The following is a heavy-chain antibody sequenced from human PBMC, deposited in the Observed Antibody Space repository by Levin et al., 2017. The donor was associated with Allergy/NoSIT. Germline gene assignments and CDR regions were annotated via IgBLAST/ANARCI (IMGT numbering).Heavy chain of an antibody. J-gene: IGHJ4*02. V-gene: IGHV3-73*01. CDR3: TLDYYDSSAYYWVDF. Sequence: RAGGSLRLSCATSGFTFSGSGIHWVRQASGKGPEWLGRIRSTRNNYATAYAASVEGRFTISRDDSKNTAFLHMISLKTEDSAVYYCTLDYYDSSAYYWVDFWGRGTLVTVSS. D-gene: IGHD3-22*01. CDR2: IRSTRNNYAT. CDR1: GFTFSGSG.